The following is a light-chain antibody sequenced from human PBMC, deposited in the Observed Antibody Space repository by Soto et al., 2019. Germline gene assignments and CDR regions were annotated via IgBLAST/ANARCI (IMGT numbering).Light chain of an antibody. J-gene: IGLJ2*01. V-gene: IGLV3-21*04. CDR1: NIESKS. CDR2: YDS. CDR3: QVWDSSSGPVV. Sequence: SYELTQPPSVSVAPGKTARITCGGNNIESKSVHWYQQKPGQAPVLVIYYDSDRPSGIPERFSGSNSGNTATLTISRVEAGDEADYYCQVWDSSSGPVVFGGGTKLTVL.